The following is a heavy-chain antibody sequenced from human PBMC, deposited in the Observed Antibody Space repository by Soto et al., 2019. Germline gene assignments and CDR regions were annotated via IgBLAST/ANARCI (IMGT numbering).Heavy chain of an antibody. CDR1: GGSISSRGYY. J-gene: IGHJ5*02. CDR3: ATSNGVDP. Sequence: QLQLQESGPGLVKPSETLSLTCTVSGGSISSRGYYWGWIRQPPGKGLEWIGTIYYSGSTYYNPALKSRVPTSVDTSKNQFSLKVSSVTAADTAVYYCATSNGVDPWGQGTLVSVSS. CDR2: IYYSGST. V-gene: IGHV4-39*01.